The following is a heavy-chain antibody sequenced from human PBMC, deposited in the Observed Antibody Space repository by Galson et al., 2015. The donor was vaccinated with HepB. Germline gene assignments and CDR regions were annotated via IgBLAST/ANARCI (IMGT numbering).Heavy chain of an antibody. Sequence: SVKVSCKVSGYTLTELSMHWVRQAPGKGLEWMGGFDPEDGETIYAQKFQGRVTMTEDTSTDTAYMELSNLRSEDTAVYYCATTNRLGNDYGGNRPFDYWGQGTLVTVSS. J-gene: IGHJ4*02. V-gene: IGHV1-24*01. CDR3: ATTNRLGNDYGGNRPFDY. D-gene: IGHD4-23*01. CDR2: FDPEDGET. CDR1: GYTLTELS.